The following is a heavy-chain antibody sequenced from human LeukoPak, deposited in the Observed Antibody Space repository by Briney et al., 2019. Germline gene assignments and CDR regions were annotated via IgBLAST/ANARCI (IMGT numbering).Heavy chain of an antibody. J-gene: IGHJ4*02. CDR3: ARDYNYYFDY. CDR2: ISGDGSDT. Sequence: PGGSLRLSCAASGFTARHYWMHWVRQAPGKGLVWLSRISGDGSDTTYAVSVKGRFTISRDNARNTLDLQMNSLRVEDTAVYYCARDYNYYFDYWGQGILVTVSS. V-gene: IGHV3-74*01. CDR1: GFTARHYW. D-gene: IGHD1-1*01.